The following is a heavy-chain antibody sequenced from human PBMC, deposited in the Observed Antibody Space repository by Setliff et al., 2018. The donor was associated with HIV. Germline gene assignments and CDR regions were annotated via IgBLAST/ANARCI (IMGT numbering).Heavy chain of an antibody. CDR3: ARGALLAVFDFDH. D-gene: IGHD3-10*01. Sequence: GASVKVSCKASGYTFTTYSLHWVRQAPGHSLEWVGRINVGKGDTKYSQDLQGRITITRETSANTAYMELSRLRSDDTAVYFCARGALLAVFDFDHWGHGTLVTVSS. V-gene: IGHV1-3*01. CDR1: GYTFTTYS. CDR2: INVGKGDT. J-gene: IGHJ4*01.